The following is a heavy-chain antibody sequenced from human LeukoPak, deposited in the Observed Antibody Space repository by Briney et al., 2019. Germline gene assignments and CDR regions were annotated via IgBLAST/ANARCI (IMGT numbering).Heavy chain of an antibody. CDR3: AKEPSIAAKRNWFDP. V-gene: IGHV3-23*01. CDR2: ISGSGGST. J-gene: IGHJ5*02. D-gene: IGHD6-6*01. CDR1: GFTFSSYG. Sequence: GRSLRLSCAASGFTFSSYGMHWVRQAPGKGLEWVSAISGSGGSTYYADSVKGRFTISRDNSKNTLYLQMNSLRAEDTAVYYCAKEPSIAAKRNWFDPWGQGTLVTVSS.